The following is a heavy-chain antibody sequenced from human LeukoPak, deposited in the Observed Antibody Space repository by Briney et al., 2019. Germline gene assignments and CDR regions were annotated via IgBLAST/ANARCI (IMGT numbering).Heavy chain of an antibody. V-gene: IGHV4-34*01. CDR1: GGSFSGYY. Sequence: SETLSLTCAVYGGSFSGYYWSWIRQPPGKGLEWIGEINHSGSTNYNPSLKSRVNISVDTSKNQFSLKLSSVTAADTAVYYCARRDLRTLDYWGQGTLVTVSS. J-gene: IGHJ4*02. CDR2: INHSGST. D-gene: IGHD4-17*01. CDR3: ARRDLRTLDY.